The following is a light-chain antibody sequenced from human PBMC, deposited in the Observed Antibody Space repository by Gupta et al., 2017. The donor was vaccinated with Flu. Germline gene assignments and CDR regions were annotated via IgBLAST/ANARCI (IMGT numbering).Light chain of an antibody. V-gene: IGLV1-40*01. J-gene: IGLJ2*01. Sequence: QSVLTQPPSVSGPPGQRVTISCTGSSSNIGADYDVIWYQQLPGTAPKLLIYGNSARPSGVPDRFSGSKSGASASLAIFGLQAEDEADHYCQSYDSSLNGVVFGGGTKLTVL. CDR2: GNS. CDR1: SSNIGADYD. CDR3: QSYDSSLNGVV.